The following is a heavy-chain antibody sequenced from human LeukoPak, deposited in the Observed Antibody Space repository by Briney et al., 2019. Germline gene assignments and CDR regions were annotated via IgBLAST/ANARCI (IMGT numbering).Heavy chain of an antibody. CDR1: GFTFSSYG. V-gene: IGHV3-74*01. CDR3: ARRLVVAGKGFDY. J-gene: IGHJ4*02. D-gene: IGHD6-19*01. Sequence: GGSLRLSCAASGFTFSSYGMHWVRQAPGKGLVWVSRINGDGSSTSYADSVKGRFTISRDNTKNTLYLQMNSLRAEDTAVYYCARRLVVAGKGFDYWGQGTLVTVSS. CDR2: INGDGSST.